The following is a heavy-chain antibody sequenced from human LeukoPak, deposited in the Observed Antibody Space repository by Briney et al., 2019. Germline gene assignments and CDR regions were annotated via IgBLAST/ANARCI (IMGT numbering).Heavy chain of an antibody. Sequence: KTSETLSLTCTVSGGSISSYYWSWIRQPPGKGLEWIGYIYYSGSTNYNPPLKSRVTISVDTSKNQFSLKLSSVTAADTAVYYCARDPSGWYLGYYYYYGMDVWGQGTTVTVSS. CDR2: IYYSGST. CDR1: GGSISSYY. D-gene: IGHD6-19*01. J-gene: IGHJ6*02. CDR3: ARDPSGWYLGYYYYYGMDV. V-gene: IGHV4-59*01.